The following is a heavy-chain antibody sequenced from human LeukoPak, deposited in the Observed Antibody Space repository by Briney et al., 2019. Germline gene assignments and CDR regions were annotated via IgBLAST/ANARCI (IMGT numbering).Heavy chain of an antibody. D-gene: IGHD3-10*01. CDR3: ARDGSGSYLYYYYYGMDV. CDR2: ISAYNGNT. V-gene: IGHV1-18*01. Sequence: ASVKVSCKASGYTFTSYGISWVRQAPGQGLEWMGWISAYNGNTNYAQKLQGRVTMTTDTSTSTAYMELRSLRSDDTAVYYCARDGSGSYLYYYYYGMDVWGQGTTVTVSS. J-gene: IGHJ6*02. CDR1: GYTFTSYG.